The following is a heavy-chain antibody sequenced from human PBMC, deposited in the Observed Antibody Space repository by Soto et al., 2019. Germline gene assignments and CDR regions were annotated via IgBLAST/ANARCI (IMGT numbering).Heavy chain of an antibody. Sequence: SETLSLTCTVSGGSVSSGSYYWSWIRQPPGKGLEWIGYIYYSGSTNYNPSLKSRVTISVDTSKNQFSLKLSSVTAADTAVYYCARDLGHMQWAFEIRGQGTMVTVSS. CDR1: GGSVSSGSYY. V-gene: IGHV4-61*01. CDR3: ARDLGHMQWAFEI. D-gene: IGHD3-16*01. CDR2: IYYSGST. J-gene: IGHJ3*02.